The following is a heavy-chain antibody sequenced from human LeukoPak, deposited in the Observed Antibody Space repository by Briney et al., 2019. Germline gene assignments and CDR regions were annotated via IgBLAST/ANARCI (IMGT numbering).Heavy chain of an antibody. CDR3: ARSVHYYYYYMDV. J-gene: IGHJ6*03. CDR1: GFTFSSYA. Sequence: PGGSLRLSCAASGFTFSSYAMHWVRQAPGKGLEYVSAISSKGGSTYYANSVKGRFTISRDNSKNTLYLQMGSLRAEDMAVYYCARSVHYYYYYMDVWGKGTTVTVSS. CDR2: ISSKGGST. V-gene: IGHV3-64*01.